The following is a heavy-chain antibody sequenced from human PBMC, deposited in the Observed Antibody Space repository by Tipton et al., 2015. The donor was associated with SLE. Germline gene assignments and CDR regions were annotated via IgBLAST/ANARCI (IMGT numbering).Heavy chain of an antibody. CDR3: AKDREVTKAWFDP. J-gene: IGHJ5*02. V-gene: IGHV3-33*06. CDR1: GFTFSSYG. CDR2: IWYDGNSQ. Sequence: SLRLSCAASGFTFSSYGMHWVRQAPGKGLEWVAVIWYDGNSQYYADSVKGRFTISRDNSKNTLYLQMNSLRAEDTAVYYCAKDREVTKAWFDPWGQGTLVTVSS. D-gene: IGHD4-17*01.